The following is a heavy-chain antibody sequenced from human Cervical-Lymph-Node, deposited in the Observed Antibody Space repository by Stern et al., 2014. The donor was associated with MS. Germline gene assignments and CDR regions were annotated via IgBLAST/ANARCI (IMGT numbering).Heavy chain of an antibody. Sequence: QDQLVQSGAEVKKPGSSVKVSCKASGGTFTSLSINWVRQVPGQSLEWMGGIIPIFDTPNFAQKFQGRVTITADSSTSTVYMALNSLRSDDTAVYYCVLPSTVTTAAFDVWGRGTMVTVSS. CDR2: IIPIFDTP. V-gene: IGHV1-69*14. CDR3: VLPSTVTTAAFDV. CDR1: GGTFTSLS. J-gene: IGHJ3*01. D-gene: IGHD4-17*01.